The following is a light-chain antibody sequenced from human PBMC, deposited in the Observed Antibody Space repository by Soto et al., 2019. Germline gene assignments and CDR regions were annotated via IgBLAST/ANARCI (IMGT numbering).Light chain of an antibody. Sequence: DIVMTQTPLSSPVTLGQPASISCRSSQSLVHSDGDTYLSWLQQRPGQPPSLLIYKISNLFSGVSARFSGSGAGTDFTLKINRVEADDIGLYYCLQAKKFHHTFGQGTKLEIK. V-gene: IGKV2-24*01. CDR2: KIS. CDR1: QSLVHSDGDTY. J-gene: IGKJ2*01. CDR3: LQAKKFHHT.